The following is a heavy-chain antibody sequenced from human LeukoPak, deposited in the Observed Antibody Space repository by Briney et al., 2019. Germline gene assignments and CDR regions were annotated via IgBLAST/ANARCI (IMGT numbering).Heavy chain of an antibody. V-gene: IGHV3-43D*03. Sequence: GGSLRLSCEASGFTFDDYAMRWVRQTPEKGLEWLGLITWNGFSTYYADSVRGRFTISRDNARNSLYLQMNSLRAEDTAVYYCVRETFHGSGAPRYDYWGQGTLVTVSS. J-gene: IGHJ4*02. CDR2: ITWNGFST. CDR3: VRETFHGSGAPRYDY. CDR1: GFTFDDYA. D-gene: IGHD3-10*01.